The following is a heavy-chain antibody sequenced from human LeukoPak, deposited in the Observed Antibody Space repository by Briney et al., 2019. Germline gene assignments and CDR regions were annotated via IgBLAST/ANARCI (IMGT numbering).Heavy chain of an antibody. CDR1: DDSFRSSAYY. V-gene: IGHV4-39*01. CDR3: ASEPYGSGSFLGAFDI. D-gene: IGHD3-10*01. CDR2: IYYSGST. Sequence: SETLSLTCAVSDDSFRSSAYYWGWIRQPPGKGLEWIGSIYYSGSTYYNPSLKSRVTISIDTSKNQFSLKLSSVTAADTAVYYCASEPYGSGSFLGAFDIWGQGTMVTVSS. J-gene: IGHJ3*02.